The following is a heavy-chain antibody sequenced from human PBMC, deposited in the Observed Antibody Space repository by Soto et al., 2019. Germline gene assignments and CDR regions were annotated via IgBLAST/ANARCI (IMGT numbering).Heavy chain of an antibody. CDR1: GFTFSSYS. J-gene: IGHJ4*02. CDR2: ISSSSYI. D-gene: IGHD1-1*01. V-gene: IGHV3-21*01. CDR3: ARETTQPPRYFDY. Sequence: GGSLRLSCAASGFTFSSYSMNWVRQAPGKGLEWVSSISSSSYIYYADSVKGRFTISRDNAKNSLYLQMNSLRAEDTAVYYCARETTQPPRYFDYWGQGTLVTVSS.